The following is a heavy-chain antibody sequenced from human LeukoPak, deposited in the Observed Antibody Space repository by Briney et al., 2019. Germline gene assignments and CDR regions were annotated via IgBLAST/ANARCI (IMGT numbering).Heavy chain of an antibody. D-gene: IGHD3-22*01. V-gene: IGHV3-7*03. CDR2: IKQDGSEK. CDR1: GFTFSSYW. J-gene: IGHJ4*02. CDR3: AKAPGYYDSSGYPYYFDY. Sequence: GGSLRLSCAASGFTFSSYWMTWVRQAPGKGLEWVANIKQDGSEKNYVDSVKGRFTISRDNAKNSLYLQMNSLRAEDTALYYCAKAPGYYDSSGYPYYFDYWGQGTLVTVSS.